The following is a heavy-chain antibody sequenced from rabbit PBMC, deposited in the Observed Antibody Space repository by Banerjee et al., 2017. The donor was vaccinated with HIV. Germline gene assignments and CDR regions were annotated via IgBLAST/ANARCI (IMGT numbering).Heavy chain of an antibody. CDR3: ARDNYRYGGRLHL. V-gene: IGHV1S40*01. D-gene: IGHD6-1*01. CDR1: GFDFSSSYR. Sequence: QSLEESGGDLVKPGASLTLTCTASGFDFSSSYRICWVRQAPGKGPEWIACIGIGSGNTYYACWAKGRITISTTSSTAVTMQMTSLTAADTTTYFCARDNYRYGGRLHLWGPGTLVTVS. J-gene: IGHJ4*01. CDR2: IGIGSGNT.